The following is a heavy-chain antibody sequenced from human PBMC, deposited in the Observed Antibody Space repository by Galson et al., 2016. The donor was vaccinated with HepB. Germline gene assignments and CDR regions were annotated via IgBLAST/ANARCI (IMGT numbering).Heavy chain of an antibody. CDR3: ARGNHKYSSSSLDY. J-gene: IGHJ4*02. CDR1: GFTFSTYD. CDR2: TSYNGGYR. D-gene: IGHD6-6*01. V-gene: IGHV3-30*04. Sequence: SLRLSCAASGFTFSTYDMHWVRQAPGNGLEWVTLTSYNGGYRNYVDSVKGRFSISRDNSRDTLYLEMNSLRIEDTAVYYCARGNHKYSSSSLDYWGQGSLVTVSS.